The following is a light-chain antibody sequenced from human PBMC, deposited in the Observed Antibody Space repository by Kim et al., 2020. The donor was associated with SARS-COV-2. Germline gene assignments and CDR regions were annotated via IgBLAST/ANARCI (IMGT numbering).Light chain of an antibody. J-gene: IGLJ3*02. CDR3: SAWDSSLSAWV. Sequence: ATLTCTGTRNDIGTEAATWLQQHQGHPPKLLSSRNNNRPSGISERFSASRSGDTASLTITGLQPEDEADYYCSAWDSSLSAWVFGGGTKLTVL. V-gene: IGLV10-54*01. CDR1: RNDIGTEA. CDR2: RNN.